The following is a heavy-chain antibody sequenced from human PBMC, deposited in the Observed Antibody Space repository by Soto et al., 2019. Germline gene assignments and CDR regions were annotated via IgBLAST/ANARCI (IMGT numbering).Heavy chain of an antibody. CDR3: ARDYYGMDV. V-gene: IGHV4-30-2*06. J-gene: IGHJ6*02. CDR1: GGSISGGGYS. CDR2: TYQSGSA. Sequence: PSETLSLTXTVSGGSISGGGYSWTWIRQSPGKGLEWIGYTYQSGSAYYNPSLKSRVTISVDRSKNQFSLNLTSVTAADTAVYYCARDYYGMDVWGQGTTVTVSS.